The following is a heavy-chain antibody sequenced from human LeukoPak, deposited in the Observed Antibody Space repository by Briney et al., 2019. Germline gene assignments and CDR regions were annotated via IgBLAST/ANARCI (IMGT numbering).Heavy chain of an antibody. CDR3: ARDLLGARGFLPENYYYYGMDV. CDR1: GGSISSGDYY. D-gene: IGHD3-16*01. V-gene: IGHV4-30-4*01. Sequence: SQTLSLTCTVSGGSISSGDYYWSWIRQPPGKGLEWIGYIYYSGSTYYNPSLKSRGTISVDTSKNQFSLKLSSVTAADTAVYYCARDLLGARGFLPENYYYYGMDVWGQGTTVTVSS. CDR2: IYYSGST. J-gene: IGHJ6*02.